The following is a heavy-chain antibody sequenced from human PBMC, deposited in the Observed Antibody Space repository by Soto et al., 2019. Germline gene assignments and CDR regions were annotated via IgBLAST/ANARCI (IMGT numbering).Heavy chain of an antibody. V-gene: IGHV3-48*02. CDR1: GFTFSSYS. CDR2: ISSSSTI. CDR3: ARGPRSAVATMAHFDY. J-gene: IGHJ4*02. Sequence: GGSLRLSCAASGFTFSSYSMNWVRQAPGKGLEWVSYISSSSTIYYADSVKGRFTISRDNAKNSLYLQMNSLRDEDTAVYYCARGPRSAVATMAHFDYWGQGTLVTVSS. D-gene: IGHD5-12*01.